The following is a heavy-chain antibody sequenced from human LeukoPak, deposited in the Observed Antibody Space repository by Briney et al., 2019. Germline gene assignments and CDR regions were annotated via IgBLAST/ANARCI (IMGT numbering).Heavy chain of an antibody. D-gene: IGHD2-15*01. Sequence: PSETLSLTCAVYGGSFSGYYWSWIRQPPGKGLEWLGEINHSGSTNYNPSLKSRVTISVDTSKNQFSLKLSSVTAADTAVYYCARRVARLGSHRPGRFDPWGQGTLVTVSS. CDR2: INHSGST. V-gene: IGHV4-34*01. CDR3: ARRVARLGSHRPGRFDP. CDR1: GGSFSGYY. J-gene: IGHJ5*02.